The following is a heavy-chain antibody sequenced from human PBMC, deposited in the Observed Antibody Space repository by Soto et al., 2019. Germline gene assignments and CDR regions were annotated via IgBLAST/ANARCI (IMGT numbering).Heavy chain of an antibody. Sequence: GGSLRLSCAASGFTFSSYAMSWVRQAPGKGLEWVSAISGSGGSTYYADSVKGRFTISRDNSKNTLYLQMNSLRAEDTAVYYCAKIGAYYYDSSGYYYSGAKYYFDYWGQGTLVTVSS. CDR2: ISGSGGST. J-gene: IGHJ4*02. CDR3: AKIGAYYYDSSGYYYSGAKYYFDY. D-gene: IGHD3-22*01. V-gene: IGHV3-23*01. CDR1: GFTFSSYA.